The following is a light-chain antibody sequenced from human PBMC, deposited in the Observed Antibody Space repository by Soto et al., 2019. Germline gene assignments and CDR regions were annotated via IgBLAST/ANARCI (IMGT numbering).Light chain of an antibody. CDR1: QGIGSW. CDR2: AAA. V-gene: IGKV1-12*01. J-gene: IGKJ3*01. CDR3: QQANSFPLT. Sequence: DIQMTQSPSSVSASVGDRVTITCRASQGIGSWLGWYQQKPGKAPKLLIYAAASLQSGVPSRFSATFSGTEFTHTISSLQPEDLATYFCQQANSFPLTFGPGTKVDLK.